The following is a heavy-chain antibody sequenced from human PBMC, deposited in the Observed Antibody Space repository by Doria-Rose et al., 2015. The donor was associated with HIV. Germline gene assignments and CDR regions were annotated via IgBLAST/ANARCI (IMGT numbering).Heavy chain of an antibody. CDR1: Y. CDR3: ARFRPSRGIYYSLDV. J-gene: IGHJ6*03. D-gene: IGHD3-10*01. V-gene: IGHV4-4*09. Sequence: YWNWIRQPPGKGLEWIGYIYSSGSTPYNSSLKSRVTISIDTSKNQFSLKLSSVTAADTAVYYCARFRPSRGIYYSLDVWGKGTTVTVSS. CDR2: IYSSGST.